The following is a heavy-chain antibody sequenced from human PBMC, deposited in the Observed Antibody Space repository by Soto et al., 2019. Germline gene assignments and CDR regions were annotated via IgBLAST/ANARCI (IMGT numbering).Heavy chain of an antibody. V-gene: IGHV1-69*13. CDR1: GCTFSSYA. Sequence: SVKVSCKASGCTFSSYAISWVRQAPGQGLEWMGGIIPIFGTANYAQKFQGRVTITADESTSTAYMELSSLRSEDTAVYYCARDPHLYDFWSGYYGKTGGAHYGMDVWGQGTTVTVSS. D-gene: IGHD3-3*01. CDR3: ARDPHLYDFWSGYYGKTGGAHYGMDV. J-gene: IGHJ6*02. CDR2: IIPIFGTA.